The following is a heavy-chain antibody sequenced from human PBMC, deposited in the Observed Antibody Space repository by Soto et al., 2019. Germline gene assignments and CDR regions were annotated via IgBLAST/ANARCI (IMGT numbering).Heavy chain of an antibody. Sequence: GASVKVSCKASGYNFTNYHIHWVRQAPGQGLEWMGWISSYTGNTYYQHSANTEYAQKFLGRVSLTTDTFTTTAYLELRGLRSDDTAVYYCXRKALAVGGLSYYGMDVWGPGTTVTVSS. CDR2: ISSYTGNTYYQHSANT. V-gene: IGHV1-18*04. J-gene: IGHJ6*02. D-gene: IGHD6-19*01. CDR1: GYNFTNYH. CDR3: XRKALAVGGLSYYGMDV.